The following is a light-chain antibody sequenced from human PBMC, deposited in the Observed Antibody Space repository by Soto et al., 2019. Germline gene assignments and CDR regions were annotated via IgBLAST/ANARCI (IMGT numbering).Light chain of an antibody. Sequence: ELVLTQSPATLSFSPGERSALSCRASQSVSNYLAWYQQKPGQAPRLLIYDASNRDTGIPARFSGTGSGTDFTLTINNLEPEDFAVYYCQLRTNWSIAFGRGTRLEIK. CDR3: QLRTNWSIA. V-gene: IGKV3-11*01. CDR1: QSVSNY. CDR2: DAS. J-gene: IGKJ5*01.